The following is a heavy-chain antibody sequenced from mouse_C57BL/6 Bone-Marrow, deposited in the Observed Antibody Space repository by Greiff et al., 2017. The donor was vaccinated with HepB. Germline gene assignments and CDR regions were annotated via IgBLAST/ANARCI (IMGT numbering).Heavy chain of an antibody. Sequence: EVKLMESGPGLVKPSQSLSLTCSVTGYSITSGYYWNWIRQFPGNKLEWMGYISYDGSNNYNPSLKNRISITRDTSKNQFFLKLNSVTTEDTATYYCARSMYYDLPTEDYYYAMDYWGQGTSVTVSS. J-gene: IGHJ4*01. CDR3: ARSMYYDLPTEDYYYAMDY. D-gene: IGHD2-4*01. CDR2: ISYDGSN. CDR1: GYSITSGYY. V-gene: IGHV3-6*01.